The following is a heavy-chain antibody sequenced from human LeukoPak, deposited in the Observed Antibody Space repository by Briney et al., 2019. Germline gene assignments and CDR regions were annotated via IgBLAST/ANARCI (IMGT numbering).Heavy chain of an antibody. V-gene: IGHV4-39*01. J-gene: IGHJ4*02. CDR2: IYYSGST. CDR3: ARSPSLWFGGQGY. Sequence: SETLSLTCTVSGVSISSSSYYWGWIRQPPGKGLEWIGSIYYSGSTYYNPSLKSRVTISVDTSKNQFSLKLSSVTAADTAVYYCARSPSLWFGGQGYWGQGTLVTVSS. D-gene: IGHD3-10*01. CDR1: GVSISSSSYY.